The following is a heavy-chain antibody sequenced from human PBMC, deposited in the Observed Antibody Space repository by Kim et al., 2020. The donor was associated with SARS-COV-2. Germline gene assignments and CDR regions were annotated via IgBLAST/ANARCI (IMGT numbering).Heavy chain of an antibody. CDR2: ISSSSSYI. J-gene: IGHJ4*02. D-gene: IGHD3-10*01. CDR1: GFTFSSYS. Sequence: GGSLRLSCAASGFTFSSYSMNWVRQAPGKGLEWVSSISSSSSYIYYADSVKGRFTISRDNAKNSLYLQMNSLRAEDTAAYYCARDLNYYGSGSRRFDCWGQGTLVTVSS. V-gene: IGHV3-21*01. CDR3: ARDLNYYGSGSRRFDC.